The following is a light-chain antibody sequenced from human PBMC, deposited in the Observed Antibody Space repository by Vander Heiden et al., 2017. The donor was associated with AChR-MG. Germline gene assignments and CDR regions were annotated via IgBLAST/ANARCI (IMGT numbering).Light chain of an antibody. CDR1: SNDVGTYDV. V-gene: IGLV2-23*02. Sequence: QSALTQPASVSGSPGQSITISCAGTSNDVGTYDVVSWDQQHPGKAPKLLIYEVHKRFSGVSHRLSGSKSGNTASLTISGLQAEDEADYYCYSYAGSDTWVFGGGTKVTVL. J-gene: IGLJ3*02. CDR2: EVH. CDR3: YSYAGSDTWV.